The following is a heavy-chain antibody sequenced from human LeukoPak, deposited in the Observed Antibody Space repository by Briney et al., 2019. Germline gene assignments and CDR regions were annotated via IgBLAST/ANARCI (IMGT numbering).Heavy chain of an antibody. J-gene: IGHJ3*02. V-gene: IGHV3-9*01. D-gene: IGHD6-13*01. CDR3: AKDWYSSSLLAFDI. Sequence: PGGSLRLSCAASGFSFDDYAMHWVRQAPGKGLEWVSGISWNSGSIGYADSVKGRFTTSRDNAKNSLYLQMNSLRAEDTALYYCAKDWYSSSLLAFDIWGQGTMVTVSS. CDR2: ISWNSGSI. CDR1: GFSFDDYA.